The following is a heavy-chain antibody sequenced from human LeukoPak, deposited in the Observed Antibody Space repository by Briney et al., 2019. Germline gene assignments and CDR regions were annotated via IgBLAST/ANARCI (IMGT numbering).Heavy chain of an antibody. J-gene: IGHJ4*02. Sequence: QPGGSLRLSCAASQFIFSTYAMSWVRQPPGKGLEWVSGITSSGGSTYYADSVRGRFTISRDNSKNTLSLQMNSLRAEDTAVYYCAASHGSGSYALGYWGQGTLVTVSS. D-gene: IGHD3-10*01. CDR3: AASHGSGSYALGY. V-gene: IGHV3-23*01. CDR1: QFIFSTYA. CDR2: ITSSGGST.